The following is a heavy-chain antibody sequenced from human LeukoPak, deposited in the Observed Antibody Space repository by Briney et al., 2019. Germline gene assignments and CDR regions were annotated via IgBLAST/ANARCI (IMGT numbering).Heavy chain of an antibody. Sequence: PSETLSLTCTVSGGSISSGSYYWSWIRQPAGKGLEWIGRIYTSGGTNYNPSLKSRVTMSVDTSKNQFSLKLSSVTAADTAVYYCAREVVGAKDYYYYYMDVWGKGTTVTVSS. J-gene: IGHJ6*03. CDR1: GGSISSGSYY. D-gene: IGHD1-26*01. V-gene: IGHV4-61*02. CDR2: IYTSGGT. CDR3: AREVVGAKDYYYYYMDV.